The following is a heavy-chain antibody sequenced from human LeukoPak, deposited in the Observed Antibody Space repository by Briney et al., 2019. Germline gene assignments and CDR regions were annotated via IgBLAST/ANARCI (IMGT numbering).Heavy chain of an antibody. D-gene: IGHD3-9*01. CDR1: GFTFSSYS. CDR3: AKPGYFDWLLPYFDY. CDR2: ISSSSSYI. Sequence: GGSLRLSCAASGFTFSSYSMNWVRQAPGKGLEWVSSISSSSSYIYYADSVKGRFTISRDNAKNSLYLQMNSLRAEDTAVYYCAKPGYFDWLLPYFDYWGQGTLVTVSS. V-gene: IGHV3-21*01. J-gene: IGHJ4*02.